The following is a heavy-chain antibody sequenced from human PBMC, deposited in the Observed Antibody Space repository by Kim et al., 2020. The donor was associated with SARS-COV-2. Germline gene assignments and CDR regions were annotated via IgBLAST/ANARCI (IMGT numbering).Heavy chain of an antibody. Sequence: GGSLRLSCAASGFTFADYAMHWVRQAPGRGLEWVSGITWNSVSVGYADSVKGRFTISRDNAKNSLYLQMNSLRLEDTALYYCAKEMRSGMAGSLDYWGLGTLVTVSS. D-gene: IGHD6-19*01. J-gene: IGHJ4*02. CDR2: ITWNSVSV. CDR1: GFTFADYA. V-gene: IGHV3-9*01. CDR3: AKEMRSGMAGSLDY.